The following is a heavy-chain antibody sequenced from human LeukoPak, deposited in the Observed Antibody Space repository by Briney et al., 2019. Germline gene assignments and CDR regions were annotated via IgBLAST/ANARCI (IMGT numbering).Heavy chain of an antibody. J-gene: IGHJ5*02. CDR3: ARVKGAISYNSFDP. CDR1: GGSISSGSYY. CDR2: IYTSGST. V-gene: IGHV4-61*02. D-gene: IGHD3-9*01. Sequence: SETLSLTCTVSGGSISSGSYYWSWIRQPAGKGLEWIGRIYTSGSTSYNPSLKSRVTISIDTSKNQFSLKLSSVTAADTAVYYCARVKGAISYNSFDPWGQGTLVTVSS.